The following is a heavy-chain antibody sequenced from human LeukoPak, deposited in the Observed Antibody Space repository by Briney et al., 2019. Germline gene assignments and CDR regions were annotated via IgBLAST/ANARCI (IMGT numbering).Heavy chain of an antibody. Sequence: ASVKVSCKASGYTFTAYYMYWVRQAPGQGLEWMGWINPSGGSTSYAQKFQGRVTMTRDTSTSTVYMELSSLRSEDTAVYYCARGGGWYYYGSGSYLPGYPIDYWGQGTLVTVSS. J-gene: IGHJ4*02. CDR3: ARGGGWYYYGSGSYLPGYPIDY. CDR2: INPSGGST. V-gene: IGHV1-46*01. D-gene: IGHD3-10*01. CDR1: GYTFTAYY.